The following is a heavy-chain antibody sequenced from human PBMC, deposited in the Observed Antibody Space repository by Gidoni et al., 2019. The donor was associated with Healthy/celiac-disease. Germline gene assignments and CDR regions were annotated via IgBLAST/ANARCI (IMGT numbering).Heavy chain of an antibody. Sequence: QVQLVQSGAEVKKPGASVKVSCKASGYTFTGYYMHWVRQAPGQGLDWMGWINPNSGGTNYAQKVQGRVTMTRDTSISTAYMELSRLRSDDTAVYYCARLHSSGWYDGGYDYWGQGTLVTVSS. J-gene: IGHJ4*02. CDR3: ARLHSSGWYDGGYDY. D-gene: IGHD6-19*01. CDR2: INPNSGGT. CDR1: GYTFTGYY. V-gene: IGHV1-2*02.